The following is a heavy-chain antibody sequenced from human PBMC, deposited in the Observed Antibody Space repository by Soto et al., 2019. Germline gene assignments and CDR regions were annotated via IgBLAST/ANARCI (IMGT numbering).Heavy chain of an antibody. D-gene: IGHD6-19*01. CDR1: GFTFSSYA. J-gene: IGHJ4*02. CDR2: ISGSGGST. Sequence: EVQLLESGGGLVQPGASLRLSCAASGFTFSSYAMSWVRQAPGKGLEWVSAISGSGGSTYYADSVKGRFTISRDNSKKTLYLQMNSLRAEDPAVYYCAKDQEAVAAYYFDYWGQGALVTVSS. V-gene: IGHV3-23*01. CDR3: AKDQEAVAAYYFDY.